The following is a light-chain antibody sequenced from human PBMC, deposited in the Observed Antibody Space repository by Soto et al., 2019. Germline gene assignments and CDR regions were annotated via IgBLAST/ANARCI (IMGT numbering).Light chain of an antibody. CDR2: GAS. Sequence: EIVLTQSPGTLSLSPGERATLSCRASQSVSSSYLAWYQQKPGQAPTLLIYGASSRSTGIPDRFSGSGAGTDFTLTTSRLEPADFAVYYCQQYGSSHCWTFGQGTKVEIK. CDR3: QQYGSSHCWT. CDR1: QSVSSSY. J-gene: IGKJ1*01. V-gene: IGKV3-20*01.